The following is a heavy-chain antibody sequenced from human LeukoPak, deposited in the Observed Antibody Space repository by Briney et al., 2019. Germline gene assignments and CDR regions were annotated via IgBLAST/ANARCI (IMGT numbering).Heavy chain of an antibody. D-gene: IGHD6-19*01. V-gene: IGHV3-64*01. CDR3: RVLSQWVVQGASDY. CDR2: FSSNGGST. J-gene: IGHJ4*02. Sequence: ASLRLSCTGFGFTFRTKAMHWVRQAPGKGLGCVSAFSSNGGSTSYANSLKGGFTISRHNSKNTLYLQMGSVRAENRAVDYCRVLSQWVVQGASDYWGQRTLVTVSS. CDR1: GFTFRTKA.